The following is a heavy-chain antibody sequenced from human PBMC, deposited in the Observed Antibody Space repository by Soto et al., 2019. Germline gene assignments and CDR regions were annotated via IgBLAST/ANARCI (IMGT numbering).Heavy chain of an antibody. V-gene: IGHV4-30-4*01. CDR3: ARESNPAPSFWSSYYTGYFDS. D-gene: IGHD3-3*01. Sequence: SETLSLTXSVSGGSISNGDYYWSWIRQPPGKGLEWIGYIYYSGSTYYNPSLKSRVTMSVDTSKNQFSLRLSSVTAADTAVYYCARESNPAPSFWSSYYTGYFDSWGQGTLVTVSS. CDR1: GGSISNGDYY. J-gene: IGHJ4*02. CDR2: IYYSGST.